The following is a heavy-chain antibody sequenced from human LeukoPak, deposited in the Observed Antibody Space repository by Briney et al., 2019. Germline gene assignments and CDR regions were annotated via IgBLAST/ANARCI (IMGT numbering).Heavy chain of an antibody. CDR2: IDPADSET. Sequence: GESLKISRKGSGYSFTNFWIAWVRQMPGKGLEWMGIIDPADSETKYSPSFQGQVTISADKSISTAYLQWSSLKASDTAMYYCARRLTLLDDGLDPWGQGTLVTVSS. CDR1: GYSFTNFW. V-gene: IGHV5-51*01. CDR3: ARRLTLLDDGLDP. D-gene: IGHD3/OR15-3a*01. J-gene: IGHJ5*02.